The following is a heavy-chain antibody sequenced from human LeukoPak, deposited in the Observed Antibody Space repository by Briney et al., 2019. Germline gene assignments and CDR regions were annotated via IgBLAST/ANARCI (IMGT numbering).Heavy chain of an antibody. Sequence: ASVKVSCKASGYTFTNYGISWVRQAPGQGLEWMGWISAYNGNTKYASKFQGRVTMTTDTSTSTAYMELRSLRSDDTAVFYCARVPYSSGHAFDIWGQGTMVTVSS. D-gene: IGHD6-19*01. CDR2: ISAYNGNT. V-gene: IGHV1-18*01. CDR1: GYTFTNYG. J-gene: IGHJ3*02. CDR3: ARVPYSSGHAFDI.